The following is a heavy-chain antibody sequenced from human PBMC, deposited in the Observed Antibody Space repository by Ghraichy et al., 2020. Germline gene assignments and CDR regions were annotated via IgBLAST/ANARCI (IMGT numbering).Heavy chain of an antibody. D-gene: IGHD2-2*01. V-gene: IGHV3-66*01. CDR1: GFTVSRNY. CDR2: IYSGGST. CDR3: ATLARRPSAMRDY. Sequence: GSLRLSCVVSGFTVSRNYMSWVRQAPGKGLEWVSIIYSGGSTYYADSVKGRFLVSRDNSKNTVYLQMNNLRVEDTAVYYCATLARRPSAMRDYWGQGTLVAVSS. J-gene: IGHJ4*02.